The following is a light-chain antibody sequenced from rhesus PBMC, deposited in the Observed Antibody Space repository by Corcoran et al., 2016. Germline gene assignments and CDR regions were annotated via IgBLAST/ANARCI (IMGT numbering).Light chain of an antibody. CDR1: TGAVTSGNY. V-gene: IGLV7-76*01. Sequence: QAVVTQEPSLTVSPGGTVTLTCGSSTGAVTSGNYPHWFQQKPGQAPRGLIYNTNSKHSWTPARFSGSLAGGKAALTLSGAQPEDVAEDYCVLYESGADVFGSGTKVTVL. J-gene: IGLJ6*01. CDR3: VLYESGADV. CDR2: NTN.